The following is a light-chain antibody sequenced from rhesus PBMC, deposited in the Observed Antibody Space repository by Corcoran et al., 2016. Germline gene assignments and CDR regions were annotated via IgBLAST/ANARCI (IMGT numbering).Light chain of an antibody. CDR1: SSDIGSYNY. Sequence: QASLTQPRSVSGSPGQSVTISCTGISSDIGSYNYVSWYQQHPDTAPKFMIYEVTKRPSGVSDRFSGSKSGNTASLTISGLQPEDEADYYCSSYTDSDTYIFGTGTRLTAL. J-gene: IGLJ1*01. V-gene: IGLV2-32*02. CDR2: EVT. CDR3: SSYTDSDTYI.